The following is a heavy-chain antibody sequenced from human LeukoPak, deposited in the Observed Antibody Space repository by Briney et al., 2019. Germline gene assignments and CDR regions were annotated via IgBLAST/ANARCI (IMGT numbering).Heavy chain of an antibody. CDR1: GLTLSNSW. Sequence: GGSLRLSCAASGLTLSNSWMHWVRQAPGKGLVWVSRTNGDGSDTGYADSVKGRFTISRDSATSTLYLQMNSLRAEDTAIYYCVRDGEYSHGIDFDYWGQGTLVTVSP. D-gene: IGHD5-18*01. CDR2: TNGDGSDT. CDR3: VRDGEYSHGIDFDY. J-gene: IGHJ4*02. V-gene: IGHV3-74*01.